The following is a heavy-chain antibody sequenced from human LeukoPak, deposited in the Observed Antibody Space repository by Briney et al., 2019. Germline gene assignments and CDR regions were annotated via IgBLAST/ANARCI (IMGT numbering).Heavy chain of an antibody. CDR3: ARANGRYCSSTSCLLESWFDP. J-gene: IGHJ5*02. CDR2: IIPIFGTA. CDR1: GGTFSSYA. D-gene: IGHD2-2*01. Sequence: ASVKVSCKASGGTFSSYAISWVRQAPGQGLEWMGGIIPIFGTANYAQKFQGRVTITADESTSTAYMELSSLRSEDTAVYYCARANGRYCSSTSCLLESWFDPWGQGTLVTVSS. V-gene: IGHV1-69*13.